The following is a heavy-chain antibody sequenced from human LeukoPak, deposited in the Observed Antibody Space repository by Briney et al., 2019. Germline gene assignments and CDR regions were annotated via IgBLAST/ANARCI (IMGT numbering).Heavy chain of an antibody. J-gene: IGHJ5*02. CDR2: ISGSGGST. Sequence: TGGSLRLSCAASGFTFSSYAMSWVRQAPGKGLEWVSAISGSGGSTYYADSVKGRFTISRDNSKNTLYLQMNSLRAEDTAVYYCSRYDILTGYVFDPWGQGTLVTVSS. D-gene: IGHD3-9*01. CDR1: GFTFSSYA. CDR3: SRYDILTGYVFDP. V-gene: IGHV3-23*01.